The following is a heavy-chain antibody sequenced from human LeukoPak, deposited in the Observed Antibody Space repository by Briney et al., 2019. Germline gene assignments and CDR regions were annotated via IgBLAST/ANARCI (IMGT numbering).Heavy chain of an antibody. CDR2: ISDSGGST. V-gene: IGHV3-23*01. CDR3: AKRGVVIRVILVGFHKEAYYFDS. D-gene: IGHD3-22*01. Sequence: GGSLRLSCAVSGFILSNYGMSWVRQAPGKGLEWVAGISDSGGSTNYADSVKGRFTISRDNPKNTLYLQMNSLRAEDTAVYFCAKRGVVIRVILVGFHKEAYYFDSWGQGALVTVSS. CDR1: GFILSNYG. J-gene: IGHJ4*02.